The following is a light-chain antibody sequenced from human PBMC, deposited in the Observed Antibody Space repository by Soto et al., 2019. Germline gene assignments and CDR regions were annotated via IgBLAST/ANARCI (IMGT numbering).Light chain of an antibody. CDR1: SSDVGSYNL. V-gene: IGLV2-23*01. CDR2: EGS. J-gene: IGLJ1*01. Sequence: QSLLTQPPSVSGSPGRSITSSCTGTSSDVGSYNLVSWYQQHPGKAPKLMIYEGSKRPSGVSNRFSGSKSGNTASLTISGLQAEDEADYYCCSYAGSSTSFGTGTKVTVL. CDR3: CSYAGSSTS.